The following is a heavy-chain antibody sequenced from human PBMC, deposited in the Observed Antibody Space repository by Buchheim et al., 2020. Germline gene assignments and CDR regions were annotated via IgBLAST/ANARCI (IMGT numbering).Heavy chain of an antibody. CDR1: GFTFSSYA. CDR2: ISYDGSNK. V-gene: IGHV3-30*04. D-gene: IGHD3-22*01. J-gene: IGHJ4*02. CDR3: ARDDTSDGNYDSSSFPPNFDY. Sequence: QVQLVESGGGVVQPGRSLRLSCAASGFTFSSYAMHWVRQAPGKGLEWVAVISYDGSNKYYADSVKGRFTISRDNSKNTLYLQMNSLRAEDTAVYYCARDDTSDGNYDSSSFPPNFDYWGQGTL.